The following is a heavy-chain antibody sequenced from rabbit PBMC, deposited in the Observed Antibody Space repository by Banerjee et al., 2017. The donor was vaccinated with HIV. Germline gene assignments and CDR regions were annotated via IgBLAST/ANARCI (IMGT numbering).Heavy chain of an antibody. CDR3: ARGADGAYNL. D-gene: IGHD2-1*01. V-gene: IGHV1S45*01. CDR1: GFSFSSSYY. Sequence: QQQLEESGGGLVQPGGTLTLTCTASGFSFSSSYYMCWVRQAPGKGLEWIGCIYAGSTDTTYYASWAKGRFTISKTSSTTVTLQMTSLTAADTATYFCARGADGAYNLWGPGTLVTVS. J-gene: IGHJ4*01. CDR2: IYAGSTDTT.